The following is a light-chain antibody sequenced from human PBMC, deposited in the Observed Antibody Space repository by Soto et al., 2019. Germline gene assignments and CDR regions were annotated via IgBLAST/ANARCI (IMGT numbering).Light chain of an antibody. J-gene: IGKJ4*01. CDR1: QGIAGW. CDR3: QQTNSVPPT. Sequence: DIQMTQSPSSVSAFVGDTVTITCRASQGIAGWLAWYQQKPGKPPRLLITAASSLQSGVPSRFSGSGSGTDFTLTITGLRPEDFATYYCQQTNSVPPTFGGGTKVEIK. V-gene: IGKV1-12*01. CDR2: AAS.